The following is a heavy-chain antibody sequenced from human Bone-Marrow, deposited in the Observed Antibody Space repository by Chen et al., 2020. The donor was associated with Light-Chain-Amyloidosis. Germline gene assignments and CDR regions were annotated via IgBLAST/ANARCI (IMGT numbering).Heavy chain of an antibody. CDR2: VTHTGST. D-gene: IGHD2-15*01. V-gene: IGHV4-34*01. Sequence: QVQLQQWGAGLLKPSETLSLTCAVDGGSFSAYYWSWVRQPPGKGLEWIGEVTHTGSTSYNPSVESRVTMSLDISKNQFSLKLTSVTAAYTAVYYCARNGHYSIDSWGQGTLVTVSS. CDR3: ARNGHYSIDS. CDR1: GGSFSAYY. J-gene: IGHJ4*02.